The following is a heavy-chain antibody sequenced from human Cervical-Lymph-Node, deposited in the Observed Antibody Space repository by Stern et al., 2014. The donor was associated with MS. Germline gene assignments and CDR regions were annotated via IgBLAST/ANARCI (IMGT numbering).Heavy chain of an antibody. D-gene: IGHD3-16*01. J-gene: IGHJ6*02. CDR2: IVPNFGTA. V-gene: IGHV1-69*06. CDR1: GGTFSIYG. Sequence: QVQLGQSGAEVKKPGSSVKVSCKASGGTFSIYGFNWVRQAPGQGLEWVGGIVPNFGTANFAQRFQGRVTITADKSATTVYMNLSSLRSDDTAVYYCAKARTLYYFNYDMDVWGQGTTVIVSS. CDR3: AKARTLYYFNYDMDV.